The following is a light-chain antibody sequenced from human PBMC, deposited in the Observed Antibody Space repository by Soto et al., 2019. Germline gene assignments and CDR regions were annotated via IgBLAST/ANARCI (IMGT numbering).Light chain of an antibody. CDR2: DVT. CDR1: SSDVGDYNY. V-gene: IGLV2-14*01. J-gene: IGLJ2*01. CDR3: SSSTSSSTLVV. Sequence: QSALTQPASVSGSPGQSITISCTGTSSDVGDYNYVSWYQQHPGKAPKLMIYDVTNRPSGVSNRFSGSKSGNTASLTISGLQAEDEADYYCSSSTSSSTLVVFGGGTKLTVL.